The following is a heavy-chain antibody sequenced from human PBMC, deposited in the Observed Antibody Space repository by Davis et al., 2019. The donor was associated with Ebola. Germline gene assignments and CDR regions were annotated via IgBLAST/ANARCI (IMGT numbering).Heavy chain of an antibody. Sequence: PGGSLRLSCAASGFTFSGSAMHWVRQASGKGLEWVGRIRCKASSYATAYAASVKGRFTISRDNSKNTLYLQMNSLRTEDTAVYYCARDATFGGVIVLYYFDYWGQGTLVTVSS. J-gene: IGHJ4*02. V-gene: IGHV3-73*01. CDR3: ARDATFGGVIVLYYFDY. CDR2: IRCKASSYAT. CDR1: GFTFSGSA. D-gene: IGHD3-16*02.